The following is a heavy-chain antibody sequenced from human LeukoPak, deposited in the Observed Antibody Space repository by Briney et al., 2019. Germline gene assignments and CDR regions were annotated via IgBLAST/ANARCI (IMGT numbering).Heavy chain of an antibody. CDR2: ISPDKT. V-gene: IGHV3-23*01. D-gene: IGHD3-3*02. Sequence: GGSLRLSCAASGFTFSTNPMSWVRQAPGKGLEWVSAISPDKTYYAYSVKGHVTVSIDNYKNTVDLHMNSPRAEDTAIYYCVKEHVDRAFTRSFELWGQGSVVTVSS. CDR1: GFTFSTNP. CDR3: VKEHVDRAFTRSFEL. J-gene: IGHJ3*01.